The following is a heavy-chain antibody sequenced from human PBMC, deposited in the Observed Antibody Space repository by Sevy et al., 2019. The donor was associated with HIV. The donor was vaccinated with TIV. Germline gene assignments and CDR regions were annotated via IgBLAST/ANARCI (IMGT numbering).Heavy chain of an antibody. V-gene: IGHV4-4*07. D-gene: IGHD3-3*01. Sequence: SETLSLTCTVSGDSISNYYWSWIRQPAGKGLEWIGRIYDSGSVTYSPSLESRVTMSADTTKNQLSLKLNSVTAADTAVYYCARDRVTILGVTIDYYFDYWGQGTLVTVSS. CDR2: IYDSGSV. CDR1: GDSISNYY. J-gene: IGHJ4*02. CDR3: ARDRVTILGVTIDYYFDY.